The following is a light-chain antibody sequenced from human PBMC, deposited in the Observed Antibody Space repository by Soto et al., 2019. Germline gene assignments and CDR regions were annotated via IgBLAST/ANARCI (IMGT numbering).Light chain of an antibody. CDR1: SSNIGSNT. CDR3: AAWDDSLNGVV. Sequence: QLVLTQPPSASGTPGQRVTISCSGSSSNIGSNTVNWYQQLPGTAPKLLICSNNQRPSGVPDRFSGSKSGTSASLAISGLQSEDGADYYCAAWDDSLNGVVFGGGTKLTVL. CDR2: SNN. J-gene: IGLJ2*01. V-gene: IGLV1-44*01.